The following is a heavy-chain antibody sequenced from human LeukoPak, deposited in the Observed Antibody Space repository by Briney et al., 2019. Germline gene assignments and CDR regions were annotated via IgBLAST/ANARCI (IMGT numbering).Heavy chain of an antibody. CDR2: ISSGSTST. V-gene: IGHV3-21*01. CDR1: GFTLSRHN. J-gene: IGHJ4*02. CDR3: ARYSGTYRDY. D-gene: IGHD1-26*01. Sequence: PGGSLRLSCAASGFTLSRHNMNWVRQSPGEGLEWVSSISSGSTSTFYADSVKGRFTISRDNAKNSLYLQMDSLRAEDTALYYCARYSGTYRDYWGQGTLVTVSS.